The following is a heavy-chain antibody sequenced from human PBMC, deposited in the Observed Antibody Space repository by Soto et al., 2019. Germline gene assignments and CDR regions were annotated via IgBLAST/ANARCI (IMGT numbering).Heavy chain of an antibody. J-gene: IGHJ6*02. V-gene: IGHV3-33*01. CDR1: GFTFSSYG. CDR2: IWYDGSNK. D-gene: IGHD2-8*01. Sequence: GGSLRLSCAASGFTFSSYGMHWVRQAPGKGLEWVAVIWYDGSNKYYADSVKGRFTISRDNSKNTLYLQMNSLRAEDTAVYYCASYSDIVLIPTSRVNYGMDVWGQGTTVTVSS. CDR3: ASYSDIVLIPTSRVNYGMDV.